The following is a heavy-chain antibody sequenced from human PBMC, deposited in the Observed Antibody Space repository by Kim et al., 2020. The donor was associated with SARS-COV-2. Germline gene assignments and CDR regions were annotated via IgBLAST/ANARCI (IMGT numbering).Heavy chain of an antibody. CDR3: AXDLAXWLAXXYFXXXDV. CDR1: GFTFRNYA. J-gene: IGHJ6*02. D-gene: IGHD6-19*01. Sequence: GGSLRLSCAASGFTFRNYALHWVRQAPGKGPXWVSVXSYDGTNKYYADSVKGRXXXPRXXXKDTXXLXXXSLRIDDTALYYCAXDLAXWLAXXYFXXXDVWXXGTTVTVSS. V-gene: IGHV3-30-3*01. CDR2: XSYDGTNK.